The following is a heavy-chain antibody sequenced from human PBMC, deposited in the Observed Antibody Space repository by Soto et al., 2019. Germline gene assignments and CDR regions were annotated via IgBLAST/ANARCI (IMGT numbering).Heavy chain of an antibody. CDR1: GGTFSSYA. CDR3: ARDDSSSWGLAGSYGMDV. CDR2: IIPIFGTA. V-gene: IGHV1-69*01. D-gene: IGHD6-13*01. J-gene: IGHJ6*02. Sequence: QVQLVQSGAEVKKPGSSVKVSCKASGGTFSSYAISWVRQAPGQGLEWMGGIIPIFGTANYAQKFQGRVTITADESTSTACLELSSMRSENTAVYYCARDDSSSWGLAGSYGMDVWGQGTTVTVSS.